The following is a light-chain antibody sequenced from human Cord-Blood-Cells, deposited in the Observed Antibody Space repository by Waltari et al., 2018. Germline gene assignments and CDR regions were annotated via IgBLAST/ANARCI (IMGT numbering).Light chain of an antibody. CDR3: AAWDDSLSGWV. V-gene: IGLV1-47*01. CDR2: RNN. Sequence: QSVLTQPPSASGTPGQRVTISCSGSSSNIGSNYVYWYHQPPGPAPKLLIYRNNQRPSGVPDRFSGSKSGTSASLAISGLRSEDEADYYCAAWDDSLSGWVFGGGTKLTVL. CDR1: SSNIGSNY. J-gene: IGLJ3*02.